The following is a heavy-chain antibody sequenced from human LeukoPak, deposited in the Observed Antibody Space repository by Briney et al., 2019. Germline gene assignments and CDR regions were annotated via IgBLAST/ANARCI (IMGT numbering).Heavy chain of an antibody. CDR3: ARPYYYDSRIDP. Sequence: PSQTLSLTCTVSGGPISRGDYYWSWIRQPPGKGLECIGYMYYSGSTYYNPFLKSRATISLDTSKNQFSLKLSSVTAADTAVYYCARPYYYDSRIDPWGQGTLVTVSS. D-gene: IGHD3-22*01. V-gene: IGHV4-30-4*01. CDR2: MYYSGST. J-gene: IGHJ5*02. CDR1: GGPISRGDYY.